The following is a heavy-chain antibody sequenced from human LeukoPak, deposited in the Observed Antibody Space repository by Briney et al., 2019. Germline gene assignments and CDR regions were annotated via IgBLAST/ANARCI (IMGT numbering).Heavy chain of an antibody. CDR3: ARARTNGPTYYYGSGSSPPDY. CDR1: GGTFSSYA. D-gene: IGHD3-10*01. J-gene: IGHJ4*02. Sequence: ASVKVSCKASGGTFSSYAISWVRQAPGQGLEWMGGIIPIFGTANYAQKFQGRVTITADESTSTAYMELRSLRSDDTAVYYCARARTNGPTYYYGSGSSPPDYWGQGTLVTVSS. V-gene: IGHV1-69*13. CDR2: IIPIFGTA.